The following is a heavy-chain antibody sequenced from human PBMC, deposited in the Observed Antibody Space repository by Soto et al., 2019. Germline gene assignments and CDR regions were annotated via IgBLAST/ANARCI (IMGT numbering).Heavy chain of an antibody. D-gene: IGHD5-18*01. CDR3: ARDHNVDTAMVIYGMDV. CDR1: GGTFSSYA. Sequence: ASVKVSCKASGGTFSSYAISWVRQAPGQGLEWMGGIIPIFGTANYAQKFQGRVTITADESTSTAYMELSSLRSEDTAVYYCARDHNVDTAMVIYGMDVWGQGTTVTVSS. CDR2: IIPIFGTA. J-gene: IGHJ6*02. V-gene: IGHV1-69*13.